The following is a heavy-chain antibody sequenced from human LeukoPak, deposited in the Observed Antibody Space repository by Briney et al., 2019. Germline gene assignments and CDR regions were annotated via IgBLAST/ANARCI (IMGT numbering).Heavy chain of an antibody. Sequence: GGSLRLSCAASGFTFSSYAMHWVRQAPGKGLEWVAVISYDGSNKYYAGSVKGRFTISRDNSKNTLYLQMNSLRAEDTAVYYCARDLSGSFDYWGQGTLVTVSS. CDR3: ARDLSGSFDY. J-gene: IGHJ4*02. V-gene: IGHV3-30*01. CDR2: ISYDGSNK. CDR1: GFTFSSYA. D-gene: IGHD6-19*01.